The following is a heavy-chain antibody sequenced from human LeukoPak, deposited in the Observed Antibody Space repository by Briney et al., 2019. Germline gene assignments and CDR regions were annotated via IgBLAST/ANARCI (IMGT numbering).Heavy chain of an antibody. V-gene: IGHV1-18*01. J-gene: IGHJ3*02. Sequence: VASVKVSCKASNNTLSNNGITWVRQAPGQGLEWMGWISGYNTYTTYAQKFQGRVTITADKSTSTAYMELSSLRSEDTAVYYCAGSSGYYDAFDIWGQGTMVTVSS. CDR3: AGSSGYYDAFDI. D-gene: IGHD3-22*01. CDR1: NNTLSNNG. CDR2: ISGYNTYT.